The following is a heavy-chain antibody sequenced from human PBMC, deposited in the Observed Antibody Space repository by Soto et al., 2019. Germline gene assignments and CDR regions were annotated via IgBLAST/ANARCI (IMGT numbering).Heavy chain of an antibody. J-gene: IGHJ3*02. CDR1: GYTLTELS. D-gene: IGHD3-22*01. V-gene: IGHV1-24*01. Sequence: VASVKVSCKVSGYTLTELSMHWVRQAPGKGLEWMGGFDPEDGETIYAQKFQGRVTMTEDTSTDTAYMELSSLRSEDTAVYYCATSITMIVVVIYDAFDIWGQGTMVTVSS. CDR3: ATSITMIVVVIYDAFDI. CDR2: FDPEDGET.